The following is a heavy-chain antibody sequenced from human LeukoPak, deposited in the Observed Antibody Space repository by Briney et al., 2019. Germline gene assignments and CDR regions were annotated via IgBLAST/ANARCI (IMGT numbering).Heavy chain of an antibody. J-gene: IGHJ4*02. CDR2: IFPIFATA. CDR1: GGTFSSYA. CDR3: ASSGCSGGTCYFPDY. V-gene: IGHV1-69*05. Sequence: SVKVSCKASGGTFSSYAISWVRQAPGQGLEWMGRIFPIFATANYAQKLQGRVTMTTDTSTSTAYMELRSLRSDDTAVYYCASSGCSGGTCYFPDYWGQGTLVTVSS. D-gene: IGHD2-15*01.